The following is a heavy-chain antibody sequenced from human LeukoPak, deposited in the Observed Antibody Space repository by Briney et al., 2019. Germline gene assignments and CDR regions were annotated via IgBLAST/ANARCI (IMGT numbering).Heavy chain of an antibody. CDR2: IYYSGST. Sequence: SETLSLTCTVSGGSISSSSYYWAWIRQPPGKGLEWIGNIYYSGSTYYNPSLKSRVTISVDTSKNQFSLKLSSVTAADTAVYYCARDRRHYYDSSGYHYDFDSWGQGTLVTVSS. CDR3: ARDRRHYYDSSGYHYDFDS. V-gene: IGHV4-39*07. D-gene: IGHD3-22*01. J-gene: IGHJ4*02. CDR1: GGSISSSSYY.